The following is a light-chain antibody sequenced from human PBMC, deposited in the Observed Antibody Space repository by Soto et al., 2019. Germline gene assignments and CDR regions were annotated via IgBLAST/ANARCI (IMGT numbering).Light chain of an antibody. CDR1: QPISNY. J-gene: IGKJ5*01. CDR2: GAT. Sequence: DVQLTQPPSSLSASVGDRVTITCRASQPISNYLNWYQQKAGEAPKALIFGATSLQSGVPSKFSGSGYGTDFTLIINNLHPDDFATYYCQQTHAVPLTFGQGTRL. CDR3: QQTHAVPLT. V-gene: IGKV1-39*01.